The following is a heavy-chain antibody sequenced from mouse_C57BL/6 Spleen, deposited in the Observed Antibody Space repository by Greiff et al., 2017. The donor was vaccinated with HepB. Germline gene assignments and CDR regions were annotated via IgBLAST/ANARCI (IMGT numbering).Heavy chain of an antibody. V-gene: IGHV1-19*01. J-gene: IGHJ3*01. Sequence: EVQLQQSGPVLVKPGASVKMSCKASGYTFTDYYMNWVKQSHGKSLEWIGVINPYNGGTSYNQKFKGKATLTVDKSSSTAYMELNSLTSEDSAVYYCARRGDYAFAYWGQGTLVTVSA. CDR2: INPYNGGT. CDR3: ARRGDYAFAY. D-gene: IGHD2-4*01. CDR1: GYTFTDYY.